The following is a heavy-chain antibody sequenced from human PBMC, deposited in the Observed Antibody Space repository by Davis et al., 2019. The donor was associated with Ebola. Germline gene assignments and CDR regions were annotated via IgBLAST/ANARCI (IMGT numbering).Heavy chain of an antibody. J-gene: IGHJ4*02. V-gene: IGHV3-23*01. D-gene: IGHD3-10*01. CDR2: LSGSGDGK. Sequence: GESLKISCAASGFVFDDYAMSWVRQGAGKGLEWVSLLSGSGDGKYYADSVKGRFIISRDNSKNTLYLQMNSLRAEDTAVYYCAKNPLYYRRDSAPFDSWGQGTLVTVSS. CDR1: GFVFDDYA. CDR3: AKNPLYYRRDSAPFDS.